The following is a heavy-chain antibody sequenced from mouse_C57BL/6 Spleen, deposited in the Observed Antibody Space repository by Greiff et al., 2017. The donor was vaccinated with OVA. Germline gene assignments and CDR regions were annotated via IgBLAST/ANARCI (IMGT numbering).Heavy chain of an antibody. CDR1: GFTFSSYG. CDR2: ISSGGSYT. V-gene: IGHV5-6*02. CDR3: ARDGYGGAYYAMDY. D-gene: IGHD2-2*01. J-gene: IGHJ4*01. Sequence: DVMLVESGGDLVKPGGSLKLSCAASGFTFSSYGMSWVRQTPDKRLEWVATISSGGSYTYYPDSVKGRFTISRDNAKNTLYLQMSSMKSEDTAMYYCARDGYGGAYYAMDYWGQGTSVTVSS.